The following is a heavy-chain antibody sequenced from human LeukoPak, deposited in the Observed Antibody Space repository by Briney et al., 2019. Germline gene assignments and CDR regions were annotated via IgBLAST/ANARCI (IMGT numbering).Heavy chain of an antibody. CDR2: IYTGGSS. J-gene: IGHJ6*03. CDR1: GGSISTGSFY. V-gene: IGHV4-61*02. D-gene: IGHD3-9*01. CDR3: AREAYNSILTGYYWDSYSYYYYMDA. Sequence: SQTLSLTCSVSGGSISTGSFYWSWIRQPAGKGLEWIGRIYTGGSSTYNPSLKSRVTISVDTSENQFSLKLSSVTAADTAVYYCAREAYNSILTGYYWDSYSYYYYMDAWGKGTTVTISS.